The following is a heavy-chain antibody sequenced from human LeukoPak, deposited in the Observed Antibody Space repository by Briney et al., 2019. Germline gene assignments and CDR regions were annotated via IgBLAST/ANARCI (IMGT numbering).Heavy chain of an antibody. CDR2: INPNSGGT. CDR3: ARDRAHDSLSLDY. D-gene: IGHD2-15*01. V-gene: IGHV1-2*02. CDR1: GYTFTGYY. Sequence: ASVTVSCKASGYTFTGYYMHWVRQAPGQGLEWMGWINPNSGGTNYAQKFQGRVTMTRDTSISTAYMELSRLRSDDTAVYYCARDRAHDSLSLDYWGQGTLVTVSS. J-gene: IGHJ4*02.